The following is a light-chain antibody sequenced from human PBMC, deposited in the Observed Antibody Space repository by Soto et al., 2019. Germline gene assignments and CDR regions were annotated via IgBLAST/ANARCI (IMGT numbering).Light chain of an antibody. V-gene: IGKV2-30*01. CDR3: MQGSHWPLT. Sequence: DVVLTQSPLSLPVTLGRPASISCRSSQSLLYSDGQTYLTWFPQRPGQSPRRXLLEVSKRPSGVPDRVSGSGSGTDFTLKISRVEAEDVGVDDCMQGSHWPLTFGGGTKVDIK. CDR1: QSLLYSDGQTY. J-gene: IGKJ4*01. CDR2: EVS.